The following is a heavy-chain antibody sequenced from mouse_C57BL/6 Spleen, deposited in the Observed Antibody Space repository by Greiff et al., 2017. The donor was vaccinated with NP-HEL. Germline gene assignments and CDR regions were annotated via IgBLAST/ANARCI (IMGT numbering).Heavy chain of an antibody. D-gene: IGHD1-1*01. V-gene: IGHV5-17*01. Sequence: EVQGVESGGGLVKPGGSLKLSCAASGFTFSDYGMHWVRQAPEKGLEWVAYISSGSSTIYYADTVKGRFTISRDNAKNTLFLQMTSLRSEDTAMYYCARNDYYGSSTFAYWGQGTLVTVSA. CDR2: ISSGSSTI. CDR3: ARNDYYGSSTFAY. J-gene: IGHJ3*01. CDR1: GFTFSDYG.